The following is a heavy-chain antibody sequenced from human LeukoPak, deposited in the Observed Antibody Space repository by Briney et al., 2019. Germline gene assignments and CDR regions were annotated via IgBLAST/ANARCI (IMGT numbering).Heavy chain of an antibody. CDR3: ARELNDYGDYDGWFDP. D-gene: IGHD4-17*01. J-gene: IGHJ5*02. CDR1: GGSISSGGYY. V-gene: IGHV4-31*03. Sequence: SQTLSLTCTVSGGSISSGGYYWSWIRQHPGKGLEWIGYIYYSGSTYYNPSLKSRVTISVDTSKNQLSLKLSSVTAADTAVYYCARELNDYGDYDGWFDPWGQGTLVTVSS. CDR2: IYYSGST.